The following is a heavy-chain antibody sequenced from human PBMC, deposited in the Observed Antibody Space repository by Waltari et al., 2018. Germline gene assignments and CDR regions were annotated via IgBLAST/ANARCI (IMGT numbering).Heavy chain of an antibody. J-gene: IGHJ4*02. V-gene: IGHV3-74*01. Sequence: EVQLAESGGGLVQPGGSRGLPCAASGSPFGHYGMHWVGQAPGKGRVGVSRSDTDGMTTDYADSVKGRFIISRDNARNTLYLQMNSLRAEDTAIYYCGSDLTGVQDFWGPGTLVTVSS. CDR2: SDTDGMTT. CDR1: GSPFGHYG. D-gene: IGHD2-8*02. CDR3: GSDLTGVQDF.